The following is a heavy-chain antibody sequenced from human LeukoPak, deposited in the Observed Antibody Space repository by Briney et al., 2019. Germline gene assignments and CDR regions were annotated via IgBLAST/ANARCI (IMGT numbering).Heavy chain of an antibody. D-gene: IGHD1-26*01. CDR2: ISAYNGNT. V-gene: IGHV1-18*01. CDR1: GYTFTSYG. CDR3: ARILVGATYFDY. J-gene: IGHJ4*02. Sequence: EASVKVSRKASGYTFTSYGISWVRQAPGQGLEWMGWISAYNGNTNYAQKLQGRVTMTTDTSTSTAYMELRSLRSDDTAVYYCARILVGATYFDYWGQGTLVTVSS.